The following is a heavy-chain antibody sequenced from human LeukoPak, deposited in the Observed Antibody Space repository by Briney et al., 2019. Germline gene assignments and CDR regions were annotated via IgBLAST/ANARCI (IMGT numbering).Heavy chain of an antibody. V-gene: IGHV4-34*12. Sequence: PSETLSLTCAVYGGSFSGYYWGWIRQPPGKGLECIGSIFYTGRSYYNPSLKRRVTISVDTSKNQFSLKLSSVTAADTAVYYCAKVLYGSNIDYWGQGTLVTVSS. J-gene: IGHJ4*02. CDR3: AKVLYGSNIDY. CDR2: IFYTGRS. CDR1: GGSFSGYY. D-gene: IGHD6-19*01.